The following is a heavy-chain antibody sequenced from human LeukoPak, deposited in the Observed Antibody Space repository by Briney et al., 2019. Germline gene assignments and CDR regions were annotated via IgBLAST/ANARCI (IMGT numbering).Heavy chain of an antibody. CDR1: GFTFSIYA. J-gene: IGHJ3*02. V-gene: IGHV3-23*01. CDR3: AKSQRLWFGGNDAFHI. D-gene: IGHD3-10*01. Sequence: GGSLRLSCAASGFTFSIYAMSWVRQAPGKGLEWVPGVSGSGRTTYFADSVKGRFTISRDNSKNTVYLQMDSLRAEDTAVYYCAKSQRLWFGGNDAFHIWGQGTMVTVSS. CDR2: VSGSGRTT.